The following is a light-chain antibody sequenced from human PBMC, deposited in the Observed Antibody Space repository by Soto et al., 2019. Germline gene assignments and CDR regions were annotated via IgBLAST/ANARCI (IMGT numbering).Light chain of an antibody. V-gene: IGLV1-44*01. CDR1: SSNIGSNT. CDR2: NNN. Sequence: QSVLTQPPSASGTPGQRVTISCSGSSSNIGSNTVSWYQQLPGTAPKLLIYNNNQRPSGVPDRFSGSKSGTSASLAISGLQSEDDADYYCAARDDSQNRLVFGTGTKLTVL. J-gene: IGLJ1*01. CDR3: AARDDSQNRLV.